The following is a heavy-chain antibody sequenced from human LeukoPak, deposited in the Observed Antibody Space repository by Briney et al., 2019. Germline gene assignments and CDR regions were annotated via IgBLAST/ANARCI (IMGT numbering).Heavy chain of an antibody. J-gene: IGHJ5*02. D-gene: IGHD6-19*01. CDR2: INHSGST. Sequence: PSETLSLTCAVYGGSFSGYYWSWIRQPPGKGLEWIGEINHSGSTNYNPSLKSRVTISVNTSKNQFSLKLSSVTAADTAVYYCARAQKQWLPPPWFDPWGQGTLVTVSS. CDR3: ARAQKQWLPPPWFDP. CDR1: GGSFSGYY. V-gene: IGHV4-34*01.